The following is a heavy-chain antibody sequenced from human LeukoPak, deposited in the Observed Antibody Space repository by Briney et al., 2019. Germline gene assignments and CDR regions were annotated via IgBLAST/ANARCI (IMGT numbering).Heavy chain of an antibody. D-gene: IGHD6-19*01. CDR3: ARPRRAGKTADAFDI. J-gene: IGHJ3*02. CDR1: GYSFTSYW. CDR2: IYPGDSDT. V-gene: IGHV5-51*01. Sequence: GESLKISCKGSGYSFTSYWIGWVRQMPGKGLEWMGIIYPGDSDTRYSPSFQGQVTISADKSISTAYLQWSSLKASDTAMYYCARPRRAGKTADAFDIWGQGTMVTVSS.